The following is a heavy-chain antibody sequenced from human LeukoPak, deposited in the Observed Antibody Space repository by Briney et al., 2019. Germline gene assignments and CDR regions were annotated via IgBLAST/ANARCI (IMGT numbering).Heavy chain of an antibody. J-gene: IGHJ3*02. CDR3: ARDQRITMIVVDAFDI. CDR2: ISSSSSYI. V-gene: IGHV3-21*01. D-gene: IGHD3-22*01. Sequence: GGSLRLSCAASGFTFSSYSMNWVRQAPGKGLEWVSSISSSSSYIYYADSVKGRFTISRDNAKNSLYLQMNSLRAEDTAVYYCARDQRITMIVVDAFDIWGQGTMVTVSS. CDR1: GFTFSSYS.